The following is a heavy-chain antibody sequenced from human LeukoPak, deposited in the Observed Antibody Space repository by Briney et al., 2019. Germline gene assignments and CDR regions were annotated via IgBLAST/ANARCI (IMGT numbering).Heavy chain of an antibody. V-gene: IGHV3-23*01. Sequence: GGSLRLSCAASGFTVSSNYMSWVRQAPGKGLEWVSAISGSGGSTYYADSVKGRFTISRDNSKNTLYLQMNSLRAEDTAVYYCAKDGTPYGDYDYFDYWGQGTLVTVSS. CDR1: GFTVSSNY. D-gene: IGHD4-17*01. CDR3: AKDGTPYGDYDYFDY. CDR2: ISGSGGST. J-gene: IGHJ4*02.